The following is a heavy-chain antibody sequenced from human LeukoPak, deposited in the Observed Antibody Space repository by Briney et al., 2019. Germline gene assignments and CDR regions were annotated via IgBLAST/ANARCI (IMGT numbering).Heavy chain of an antibody. Sequence: ATVTVSCKASGYTFPSYGISWVRQAPGQGLQWMPWIRAYNGNTNYAQTLQGRDTKTTDTSTSTAYMELTSLRSHDRAVYYCAASCSSTSCSRSNWFDPWGQGTLVTVST. V-gene: IGHV1-18*01. CDR3: AASCSSTSCSRSNWFDP. D-gene: IGHD2-2*01. CDR1: GYTFPSYG. J-gene: IGHJ5*02. CDR2: IRAYNGNT.